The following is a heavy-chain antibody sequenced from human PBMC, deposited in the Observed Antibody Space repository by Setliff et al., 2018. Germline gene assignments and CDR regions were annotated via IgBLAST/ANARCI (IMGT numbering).Heavy chain of an antibody. CDR1: GYSFTSYW. Sequence: RGESLKISCKGSGYSFTSYWIGWVRQMPGKGLEWMGIIYPGDSDTRYSPSFQGQVTISADKSISTAYLQWSSLKASDTAMYYCARAIAAAGNDLDYWGQGTLVTVSS. CDR2: IYPGDSDT. V-gene: IGHV5-51*01. J-gene: IGHJ4*02. D-gene: IGHD6-13*01. CDR3: ARAIAAAGNDLDY.